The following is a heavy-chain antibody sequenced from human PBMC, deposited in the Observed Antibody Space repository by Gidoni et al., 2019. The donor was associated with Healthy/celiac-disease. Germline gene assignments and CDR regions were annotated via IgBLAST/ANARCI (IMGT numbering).Heavy chain of an antibody. Sequence: QVQLVQSGAEVKKPGYSVKVSCKASGGTFRSYAISWVRQAPGQGLDWMGGIIPIFGTANYVQKFQCRFTITADKSTSKAYMELSSLRSEDTAVYYCARANMYFGFVIIGGGYGMDVWGQGTTVTVSS. CDR3: ARANMYFGFVIIGGGYGMDV. D-gene: IGHD3-3*01. CDR1: GGTFRSYA. V-gene: IGHV1-69*06. CDR2: IIPIFGTA. J-gene: IGHJ6*02.